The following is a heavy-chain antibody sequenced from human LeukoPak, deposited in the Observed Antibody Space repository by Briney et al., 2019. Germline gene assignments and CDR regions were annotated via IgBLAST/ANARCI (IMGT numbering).Heavy chain of an antibody. CDR3: AREGSSSSWYRGYFDY. CDR2: IYYSGST. CDR1: GGSISSYY. D-gene: IGHD6-13*01. Sequence: SETLSLTCTVSGGSISSYYWSWIRQPPGKGLEWIGYIYYSGSTNYNPSLKSRVTISVDTSKNQFSLKLSSVTAADTAVYYCAREGSSSSWYRGYFDYWGQGTLVTVSS. J-gene: IGHJ4*02. V-gene: IGHV4-59*01.